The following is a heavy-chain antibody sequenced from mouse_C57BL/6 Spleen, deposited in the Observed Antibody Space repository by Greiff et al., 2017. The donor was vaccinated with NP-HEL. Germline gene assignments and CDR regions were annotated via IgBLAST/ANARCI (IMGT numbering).Heavy chain of an antibody. Sequence: VQLQQSGPGLVKPSQSLSLTCSVTGYSITSGYYWNWIRQFPGNKLEWMGYISYDGSNNYNPSLKNRISITRDTSKNQFFLKLNSVTTEDTATYYCASLYYDYSYWYFDVWGTGTTVTVSS. J-gene: IGHJ1*03. V-gene: IGHV3-6*01. CDR3: ASLYYDYSYWYFDV. CDR1: GYSITSGYY. CDR2: ISYDGSN. D-gene: IGHD2-4*01.